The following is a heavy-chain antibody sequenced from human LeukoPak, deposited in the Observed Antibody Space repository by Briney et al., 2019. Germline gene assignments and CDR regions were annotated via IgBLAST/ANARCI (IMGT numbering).Heavy chain of an antibody. Sequence: SETLSLTCAVYGGSFSGYYSSWIRQPPGKGLEWIGEINHSGSTNYNPSLKSRVTISVGTSKNQFSLKLSSVTAADTAVYDCARGFTSPRTTRIAVAGTRIDYWGQGTLVTVSS. J-gene: IGHJ4*02. V-gene: IGHV4-34*01. CDR2: INHSGST. CDR3: ARGFTSPRTTRIAVAGTRIDY. D-gene: IGHD6-19*01. CDR1: GGSFSGYY.